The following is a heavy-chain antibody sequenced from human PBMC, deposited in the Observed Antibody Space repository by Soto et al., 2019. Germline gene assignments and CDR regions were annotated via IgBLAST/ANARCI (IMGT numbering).Heavy chain of an antibody. J-gene: IGHJ4*02. Sequence: SETLSLTCTVSGGSISSSSYYWGWIRQPPGKGLEWIGSIYYSGSTYYNPSLKSRVTISVDTSKNQFSLKLSSVTAADTAVYYCARRQSSSWYGLWGQGALVTVSS. V-gene: IGHV4-39*01. CDR2: IYYSGST. D-gene: IGHD6-13*01. CDR3: ARRQSSSWYGL. CDR1: GGSISSSSYY.